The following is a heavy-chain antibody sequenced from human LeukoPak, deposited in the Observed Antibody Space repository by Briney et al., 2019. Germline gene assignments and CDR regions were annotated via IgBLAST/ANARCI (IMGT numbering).Heavy chain of an antibody. CDR2: IWYDGRNK. CDR1: GFTFSSYG. J-gene: IGHJ4*02. CDR3: ARGSDVVVLDH. D-gene: IGHD2-21*01. V-gene: IGHV3-33*01. Sequence: GGSLRLSCAASGFTFSSYGVHWVRQAPGEGLEWVAIIWYDGRNKYYADSVKGRFTISRDNSKNTLYLQMNSLRAEDTAVYYCARGSDVVVLDHWGQGTLVTVSS.